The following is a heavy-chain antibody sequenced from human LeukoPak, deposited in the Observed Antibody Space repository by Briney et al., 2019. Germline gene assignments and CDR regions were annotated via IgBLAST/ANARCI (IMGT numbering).Heavy chain of an antibody. J-gene: IGHJ5*02. CDR3: ARELRFLEWAKPFDP. D-gene: IGHD3-3*01. V-gene: IGHV1-2*02. Sequence: ASVKVSCKASGYTLTGYYMHWVRQAPGQGLEWMGWIYPNSGGTNYAQKFQGRVTMTRDTSISTAYMELSRLRSDDTAVYYCARELRFLEWAKPFDPWGQGTLVTVSS. CDR1: GYTLTGYY. CDR2: IYPNSGGT.